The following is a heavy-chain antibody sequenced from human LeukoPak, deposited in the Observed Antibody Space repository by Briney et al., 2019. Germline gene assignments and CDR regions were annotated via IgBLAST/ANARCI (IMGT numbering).Heavy chain of an antibody. CDR3: ARDPLWFGEPRAFDI. CDR2: IYYSGST. Sequence: SQTLSLTCTVSGGSISSGDYYWRWIRQPPGKGLEWIGYIYYSGSTYYNPSLKSRVTISVDTSKNQFSLKLSSVTAADTAVYYCARDPLWFGEPRAFDIWGQGTMVTVSS. J-gene: IGHJ3*02. CDR1: GGSISSGDYY. V-gene: IGHV4-30-4*01. D-gene: IGHD3-10*01.